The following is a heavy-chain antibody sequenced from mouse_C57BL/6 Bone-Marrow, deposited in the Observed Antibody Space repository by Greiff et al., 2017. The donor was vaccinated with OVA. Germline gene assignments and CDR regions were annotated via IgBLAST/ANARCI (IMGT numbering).Heavy chain of an antibody. V-gene: IGHV1-15*01. Sequence: VQLKESGAELVRPGASVTLSCKASGYTFTDYEMHWVKQTPVHGLEWIGAIDPETGGTAYNQKFKGKAILTADKSSSTAYMELRSLTSEDSAVYYCTRWLLFYFDYWGQGTTLTVSS. D-gene: IGHD2-3*01. CDR1: GYTFTDYE. CDR2: IDPETGGT. CDR3: TRWLLFYFDY. J-gene: IGHJ2*01.